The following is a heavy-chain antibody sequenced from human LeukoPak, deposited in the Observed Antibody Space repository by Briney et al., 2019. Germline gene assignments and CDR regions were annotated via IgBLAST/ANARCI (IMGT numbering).Heavy chain of an antibody. Sequence: PGGSLRLSCAASGFTFSNYYISWIRQAPGKGLEWVSYISGNGGTKYDADSVKGRFIMTRDSAKKSVYLQMTSLRVEDTAVYYCAGDQWLALQHWGQGTLVTVSS. CDR1: GFTFSNYY. V-gene: IGHV3-11*01. D-gene: IGHD6-19*01. J-gene: IGHJ1*01. CDR2: ISGNGGTK. CDR3: AGDQWLALQH.